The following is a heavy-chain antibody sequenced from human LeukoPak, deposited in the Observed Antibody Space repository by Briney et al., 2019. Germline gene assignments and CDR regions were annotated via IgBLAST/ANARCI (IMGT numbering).Heavy chain of an antibody. V-gene: IGHV4-39*01. CDR1: GGSISSSSYY. CDR2: IYYSGSS. CDR3: AGLCSSLSCDYYGMDV. D-gene: IGHD2-2*01. J-gene: IGHJ6*02. Sequence: SETLSLTCTVSGGSISSSSYYWGWIRRPPGKGLEWIGSIYYSGSSYYSPSLKSRLIISVDTSKNQFFLRLISVTAADTAVYYCAGLCSSLSCDYYGMDVWGQGTTVTVSS.